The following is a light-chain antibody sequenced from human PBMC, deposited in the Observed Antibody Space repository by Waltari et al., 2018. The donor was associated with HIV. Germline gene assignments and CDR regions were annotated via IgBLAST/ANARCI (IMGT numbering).Light chain of an antibody. CDR3: QQYCTLSVT. CDR1: QDISNS. J-gene: IGKJ2*01. V-gene: IGKV1-NL1*01. Sequence: DIQMTQSPSSLSASVGDKVTITCRASQDISNSLAWYQQKPGKAPKLLLYGASRLESGVSFRFSGSGSGTHYTLTINGLQPEDFASYYCQQYCTLSVTFGQGTRLEVK. CDR2: GAS.